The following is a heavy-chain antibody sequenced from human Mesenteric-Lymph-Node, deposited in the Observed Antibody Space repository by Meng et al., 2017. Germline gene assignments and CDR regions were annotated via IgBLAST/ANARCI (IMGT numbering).Heavy chain of an antibody. CDR2: ISNSGRTI. Sequence: GESLKISCAASGFTFSDYYMSWIRQAPGKGLEWLSYISNSGRTIYSADSVKGRFTISRDNSKNTLFIQMNSLRAEDTAVYYCVKGLEDSSGWGLDYWGQGTLVTVSS. D-gene: IGHD6-19*01. V-gene: IGHV3-11*01. J-gene: IGHJ4*02. CDR3: VKGLEDSSGWGLDY. CDR1: GFTFSDYY.